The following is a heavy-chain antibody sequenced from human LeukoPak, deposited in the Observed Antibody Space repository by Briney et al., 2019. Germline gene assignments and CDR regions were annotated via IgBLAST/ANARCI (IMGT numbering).Heavy chain of an antibody. D-gene: IGHD2-21*02. Sequence: ASVKVSCKVSGYTLTELSMHWVRQAPGKGLEWMGGFDPEDGETIYAQKFQGRVTMTEDTSTDTACMELSSLRSEDTAVYYCATDPDCGGDCYPQPFLKYWGQGTLVTVSS. CDR1: GYTLTELS. CDR2: FDPEDGET. CDR3: ATDPDCGGDCYPQPFLKY. J-gene: IGHJ4*02. V-gene: IGHV1-24*01.